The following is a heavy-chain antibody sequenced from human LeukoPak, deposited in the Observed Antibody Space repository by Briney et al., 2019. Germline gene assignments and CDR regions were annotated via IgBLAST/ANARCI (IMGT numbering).Heavy chain of an antibody. CDR1: GYTFTSYG. D-gene: IGHD3-10*01. J-gene: IGHJ4*02. CDR2: ISAYNGNT. CDR3: ARAPLYGSGSYYSY. V-gene: IGHV1-18*04. Sequence: GASVKVSCKASGYTFTSYGISWVRQAPGQGLEWMGWISAYNGNTNYAQELQGRVTMTTDTSTSTAYMELRSLRSDDTAVYYCARAPLYGSGSYYSYWGQGTLVTVSS.